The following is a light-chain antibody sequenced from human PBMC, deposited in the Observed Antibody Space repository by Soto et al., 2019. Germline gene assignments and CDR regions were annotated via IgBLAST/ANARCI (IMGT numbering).Light chain of an antibody. Sequence: EFVLTQSPATLSLSPGERATLSCRASQSINRYIAWYQQKPGQAPRLLIYDASNRATGVPARFSGSGSGTDFPLTISSLEPEDFAVYYCQQRGNWPQTFGPGTKVDIK. CDR2: DAS. CDR1: QSINRY. J-gene: IGKJ3*01. V-gene: IGKV3-11*01. CDR3: QQRGNWPQT.